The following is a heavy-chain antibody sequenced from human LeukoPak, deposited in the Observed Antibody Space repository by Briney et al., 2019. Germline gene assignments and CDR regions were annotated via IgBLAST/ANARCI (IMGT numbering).Heavy chain of an antibody. D-gene: IGHD3-16*01. CDR3: AGGARGYNWYFDL. J-gene: IGHJ2*01. Sequence: GGSLRLSCAASGFMFSRYSMNWVRQAPGKGLEWVSYISSSGSTIYYADSVKGRFTISRDNAKHVLYLQINSLRVGDTAVYYCAGGARGYNWYFDLWGRGTLVTVSP. CDR1: GFMFSRYS. CDR2: ISSSGSTI. V-gene: IGHV3-48*04.